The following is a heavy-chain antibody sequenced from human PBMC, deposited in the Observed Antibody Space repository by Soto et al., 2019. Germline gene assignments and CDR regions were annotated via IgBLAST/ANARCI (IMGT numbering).Heavy chain of an antibody. CDR2: FDPEDGET. D-gene: IGHD6-19*01. Sequence: GASVKVSCKVSGYTLTELSMHWVRQAPGKGLEWMGGFDPEDGETIYAQKFQGRVTMTEDTSTDTAYMELSSLRFEDTAVFYCAIGETGIAVAGTGFDYWGQGTLVTVSS. J-gene: IGHJ4*02. CDR3: AIGETGIAVAGTGFDY. V-gene: IGHV1-24*01. CDR1: GYTLTELS.